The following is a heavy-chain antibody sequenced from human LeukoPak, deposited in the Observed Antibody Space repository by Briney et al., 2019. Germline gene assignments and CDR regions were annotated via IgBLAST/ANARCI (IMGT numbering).Heavy chain of an antibody. J-gene: IGHJ4*02. CDR1: GASINNYY. V-gene: IGHV4-59*01. CDR2: ISYSGMT. D-gene: IGHD2-8*01. Sequence: PSETLSLTCNVSGASINNYYWSWIRKPPGKGLEWIGYISYSGMTNYSPSLKSRVTISVDTSKKQFSLKLTPVTAADTAVYYCARYFETAPNYYFDYWGQGTLVTVSS. CDR3: ARYFETAPNYYFDY.